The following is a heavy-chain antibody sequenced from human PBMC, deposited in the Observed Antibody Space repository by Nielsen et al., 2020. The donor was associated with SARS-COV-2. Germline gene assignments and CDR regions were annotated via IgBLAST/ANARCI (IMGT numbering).Heavy chain of an antibody. Sequence: SETLSLTCTVSGGSISSYYWSWIRQTPGKGLEWIGEINHSGSTNYNPSLKCRVTIEVDTSKNQFSLKLTSVTVADTAVYYCARGLIPGGSSWTGHYYYMDGWGKGTTVTVTS. J-gene: IGHJ6*03. CDR3: ARGLIPGGSSWTGHYYYMDG. D-gene: IGHD6-13*01. V-gene: IGHV4-34*01. CDR2: INHSGST. CDR1: GGSISSYY.